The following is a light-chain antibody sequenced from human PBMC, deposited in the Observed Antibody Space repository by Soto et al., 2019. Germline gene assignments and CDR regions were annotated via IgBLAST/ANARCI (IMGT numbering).Light chain of an antibody. Sequence: DIQMTQSPSSVSASVGDRVTITCRASHDISSWLAWYQQKPGQAPKLLMYAASRLHSGVPARFSGSESGTDFTLTISSLQPEDSATYYCQQANGFPLTFGGGTKVEIK. J-gene: IGKJ4*01. CDR2: AAS. V-gene: IGKV1-12*01. CDR3: QQANGFPLT. CDR1: HDISSW.